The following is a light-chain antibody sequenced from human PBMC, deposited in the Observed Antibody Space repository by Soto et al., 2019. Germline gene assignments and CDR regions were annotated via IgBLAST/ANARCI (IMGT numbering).Light chain of an antibody. CDR2: DVS. V-gene: IGLV2-14*01. CDR3: SSYTRSSTLE. J-gene: IGLJ2*01. Sequence: QSALTQPASVSGSPGQSITISCTGTSSDFGGYNYVSWYQQHPGKAPKLMIYDVSNRPSGVSNRFSGSKSGNTASLTISGLQAEDEADYYCSSYTRSSTLEFGGGTKLTVL. CDR1: SSDFGGYNY.